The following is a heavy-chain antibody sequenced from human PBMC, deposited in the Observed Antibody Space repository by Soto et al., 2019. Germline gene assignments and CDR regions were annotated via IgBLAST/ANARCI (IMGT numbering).Heavy chain of an antibody. CDR3: ARDRYCSGGSCYPRRINWFDP. CDR2: INHSGST. Sequence: QVQLQQWGAGLLKPSETLSLTCAVYGGSFSGYYWSWIRQPPGKGLEWIGEINHSGSTNYNPSLKSRVTISVETSKDPFSLKLSSVTAADTAVYYCARDRYCSGGSCYPRRINWFDPWGQGTLVTVSS. D-gene: IGHD2-15*01. V-gene: IGHV4-34*01. CDR1: GGSFSGYY. J-gene: IGHJ5*02.